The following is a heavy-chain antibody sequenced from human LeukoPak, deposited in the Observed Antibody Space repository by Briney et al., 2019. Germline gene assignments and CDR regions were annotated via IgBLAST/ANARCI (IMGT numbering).Heavy chain of an antibody. CDR3: VTSTGQQFIPYDY. CDR2: IYGGDAA. Sequence: GGSLRLSCAASGINVSSNYMTWIRQAPGKGLEWVSLIYGGDAAYYAESVRGRFMISRDNLKNTLFLQMNSLRVEDTAVYYCVTSTGQQFIPYDYWGQGTHVAVSS. J-gene: IGHJ4*02. V-gene: IGHV3-66*02. CDR1: GINVSSNY. D-gene: IGHD6-13*01.